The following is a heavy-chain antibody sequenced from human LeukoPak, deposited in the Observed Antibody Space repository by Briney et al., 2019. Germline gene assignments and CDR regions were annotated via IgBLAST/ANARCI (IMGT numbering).Heavy chain of an antibody. CDR1: GFPFETNA. V-gene: IGHV3-23*01. J-gene: IGHJ4*02. CDR2: IGNTRS. CDR3: AKDWIQFNRVFDCFDS. D-gene: IGHD5-18*01. Sequence: GGSLRLSCAPSGFPFETNAMSWVRQPPGKGLEWVATIGNTRSFYADSVTARFTISRDNPKNTVNLQMNRLRVEDTAIYYCAKDWIQFNRVFDCFDSWGQGTLVTVSS.